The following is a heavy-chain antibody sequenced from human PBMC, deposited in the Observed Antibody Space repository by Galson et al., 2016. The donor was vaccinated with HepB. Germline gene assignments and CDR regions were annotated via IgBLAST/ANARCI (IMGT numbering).Heavy chain of an antibody. J-gene: IGHJ4*02. CDR1: GFTFITYS. Sequence: LRLSCAASGFTFITYSMNWVRQAPGKGLEWVSSISGTGTYIYYAESVKGRFTISRDNAKNLLYLQMNSLRAEDTVVYYCARGSNYDILTGYLSWGQGTLVTVSS. CDR2: ISGTGTYI. D-gene: IGHD3-9*01. CDR3: ARGSNYDILTGYLS. V-gene: IGHV3-21*06.